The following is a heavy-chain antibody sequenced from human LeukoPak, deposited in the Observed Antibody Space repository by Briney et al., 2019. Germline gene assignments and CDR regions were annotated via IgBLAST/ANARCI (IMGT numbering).Heavy chain of an antibody. CDR2: ICHSGST. V-gene: IGHV4-59*12. CDR1: GGSISSYY. CDR3: ARGFRIPTLETGVTPPLD. Sequence: PSETLSLTCTVSGGSISSYYWSWIRQPPGRGLEWIGYICHSGSTYYNPSLKSRVTISVDRSKNQFSLKLSSVTAADTAVYYCARGFRIPTLETGVTPPLDWGQGTLVTVSS. J-gene: IGHJ4*02. D-gene: IGHD7-27*01.